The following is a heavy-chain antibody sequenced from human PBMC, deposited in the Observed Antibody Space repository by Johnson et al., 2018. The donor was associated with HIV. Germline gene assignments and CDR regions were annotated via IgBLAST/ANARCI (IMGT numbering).Heavy chain of an antibody. Sequence: VQLVESGGGLVQPGRSLRLSCAASGFTFDDYGMHWVRQAPVKGLEWVSGISWNSANIGYADSVKGRFTTSRDNAKNSLYLQMNSLRAEDTAVYYCAREAIVVPGVNDGFDIWGQGTMVIVSS. CDR2: ISWNSANI. CDR3: AREAIVVPGVNDGFDI. CDR1: GFTFDDYG. V-gene: IGHV3-9*01. J-gene: IGHJ3*02. D-gene: IGHD3-10*01.